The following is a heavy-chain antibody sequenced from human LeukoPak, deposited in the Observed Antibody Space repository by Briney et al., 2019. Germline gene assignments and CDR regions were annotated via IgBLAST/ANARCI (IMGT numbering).Heavy chain of an antibody. CDR2: INPNSGGT. D-gene: IGHD1-20*01. CDR1: GYTFTGYY. Sequence: ASVKVSCKASGYTFTGYYMHWVRQAPGQGLEWMGWINPNSGGTNYAQKFQGRVTMTRDTSISTAYMELSRLRSDDTAVYYCARVRSITGTTLDYYYGMDVWAKGPRSPSP. CDR3: ARVRSITGTTLDYYYGMDV. V-gene: IGHV1-2*02. J-gene: IGHJ6*02.